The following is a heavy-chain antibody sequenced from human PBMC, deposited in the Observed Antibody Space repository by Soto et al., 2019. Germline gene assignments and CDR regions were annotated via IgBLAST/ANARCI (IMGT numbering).Heavy chain of an antibody. J-gene: IGHJ4*02. CDR2: IWFDGSDR. Sequence: QVQLVESGGGVVQPGRSLRLSCAASGFSFESYGMHWVRQAPGKGLEWVAAIWFDGSDRKYVDYVKGRFTISRDNSKNTVFLQMTSLSAEDTAVYYCVRVNGYTYGPFDNWGQGTLVTVSS. D-gene: IGHD5-18*01. CDR1: GFSFESYG. CDR3: VRVNGYTYGPFDN. V-gene: IGHV3-33*01.